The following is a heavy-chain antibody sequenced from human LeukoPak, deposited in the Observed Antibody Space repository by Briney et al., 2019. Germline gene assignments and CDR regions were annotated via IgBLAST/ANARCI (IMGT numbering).Heavy chain of an antibody. V-gene: IGHV4-61*08. Sequence: PSETLSLTCTVSGGSISSGDYYWSWIRQPPGKGLEWIGYIYYSGSTNYNPSLKSRVTISVDTSKNQFSLKLSSVTAADTAVYYCARLAIYGDRTKNDYWGQGTLVTVSS. CDR1: GGSISSGDYY. J-gene: IGHJ4*02. CDR2: IYYSGST. CDR3: ARLAIYGDRTKNDY. D-gene: IGHD4-17*01.